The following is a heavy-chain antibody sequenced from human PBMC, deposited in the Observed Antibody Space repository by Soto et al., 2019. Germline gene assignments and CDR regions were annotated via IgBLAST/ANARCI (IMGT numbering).Heavy chain of an antibody. Sequence: QVQVVQSGAEVKKPGASVKVSCKPYGYTFTAYYIHWVRQAPGQGLECLGWIDPRSGVTNYAQKFQGRVIMPRDTSIKTVYMELSWLTSDDTAVYYCATDDYGAFAFWVQGTLVTVSS. V-gene: IGHV1-2*02. D-gene: IGHD4-17*01. J-gene: IGHJ4*02. CDR1: GYTFTAYY. CDR3: ATDDYGAFAF. CDR2: IDPRSGVT.